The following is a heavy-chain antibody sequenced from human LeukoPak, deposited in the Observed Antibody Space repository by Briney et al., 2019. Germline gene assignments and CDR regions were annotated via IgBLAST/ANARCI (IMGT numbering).Heavy chain of an antibody. V-gene: IGHV3-53*01. D-gene: IGHD3-22*01. CDR2: IYSGGNT. J-gene: IGHJ3*02. CDR1: GFTVSSNY. Sequence: PGGSLRLSCAASGFTVSSNYMSWVRQAPGKGLEWVSVIYSGGNTYYADSVKGRFTISRDNSKNTLYLQMNSLRAEDTAVYHCARDRGIITTYAFDIWGQGTMVTVSS. CDR3: ARDRGIITTYAFDI.